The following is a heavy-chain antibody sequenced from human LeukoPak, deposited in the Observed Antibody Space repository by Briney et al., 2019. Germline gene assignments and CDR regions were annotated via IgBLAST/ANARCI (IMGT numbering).Heavy chain of an antibody. J-gene: IGHJ4*02. V-gene: IGHV3-23*01. D-gene: IGHD2-2*01. CDR2: ISGSGGST. CDR1: GFTFSSYA. Sequence: GGSLRLSCAASGFTFSSYAMSWVRQAPGKGLEWVSAISGSGGSTYYADSVKGRFSISRDNSKNTLYLQMNSLRAEDTAVYYCAKDLVQVVVPATAGYWGQGTLVTVSS. CDR3: AKDLVQVVVPATAGY.